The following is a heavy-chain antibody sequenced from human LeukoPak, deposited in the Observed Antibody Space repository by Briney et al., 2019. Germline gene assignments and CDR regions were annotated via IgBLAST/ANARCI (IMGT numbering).Heavy chain of an antibody. Sequence: SEALSLTCTVSGGSISSYYWSWIRQPPGKGLEWIGYIYYSGSTNYNPSLKSRVTISVDTSKNQFSLKLSSVTAADTAVYYCARGRGTATSWVYWGQGTLVTVSS. CDR1: GGSISSYY. CDR3: ARGRGTATSWVY. CDR2: IYYSGST. J-gene: IGHJ4*02. V-gene: IGHV4-59*12. D-gene: IGHD1-1*01.